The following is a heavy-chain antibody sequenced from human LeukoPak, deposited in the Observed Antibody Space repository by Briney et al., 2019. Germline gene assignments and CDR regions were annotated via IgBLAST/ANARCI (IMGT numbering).Heavy chain of an antibody. CDR3: ARDLLITMHTPTPFVNNGMDV. J-gene: IGHJ6*02. D-gene: IGHD3-10*01. Sequence: GGSLRLSCAVSGITVSKYWMHWVRQVPGKGLVWVSRIHSDGSTTDYADSVKGRFTITGDSAKNTLYLEMNSLRAEDTAVYYCARDLLITMHTPTPFVNNGMDVWGQGTTVTVSS. CDR1: GITVSKYW. V-gene: IGHV3-74*01. CDR2: IHSDGSTT.